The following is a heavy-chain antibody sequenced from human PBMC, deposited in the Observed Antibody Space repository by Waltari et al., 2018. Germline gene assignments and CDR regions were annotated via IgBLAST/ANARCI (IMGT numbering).Heavy chain of an antibody. D-gene: IGHD1-26*01. CDR2: IHCSGKT. J-gene: IGHJ4*02. CDR1: GDSMTSNSW. CDR3: ARDRGRGLYLDS. V-gene: IGHV4-4*02. Sequence: QVQLQESGPGLVKPSGTLSLTCAVSGDSMTSNSWWSWVRQPPGRGLEWIGQIHCSGKTNYNPALESRVTVSLDTSNNQFSLKVTSATAADTAVYYCARDRGRGLYLDSWGQGTLVTVSP.